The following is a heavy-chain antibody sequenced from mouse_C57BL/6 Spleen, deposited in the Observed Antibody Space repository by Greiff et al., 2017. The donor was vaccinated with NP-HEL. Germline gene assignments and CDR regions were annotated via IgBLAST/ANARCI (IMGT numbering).Heavy chain of an antibody. J-gene: IGHJ2*01. Sequence: QVQLKQPGAELVKPGASVKLSCKASGYTFTSYWMHWVKQRPGQGLEWIGMIHPNSGSTNYNEKFKSKATLTVDKSSSTAYMQLSSLTSEDSAVYYCARVYRDYFDYWGQGTTLTVSS. V-gene: IGHV1-64*01. D-gene: IGHD2-1*01. CDR3: ARVYRDYFDY. CDR2: IHPNSGST. CDR1: GYTFTSYW.